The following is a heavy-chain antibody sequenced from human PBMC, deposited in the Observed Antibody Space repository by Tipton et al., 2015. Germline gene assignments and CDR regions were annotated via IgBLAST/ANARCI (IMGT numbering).Heavy chain of an antibody. V-gene: IGHV3-9*01. CDR3: AKDIDPGPTGMDV. CDR2: ISWNSGSI. CDR1: GFTFDDYA. Sequence: SLRLSCETSGFTFDDYAMHWVRQAPGKGLEWISQISWNSGSIGYADSVKGRFTISRDNTKNTLYLQMNSLRAEDTALYYCAKDIDPGPTGMDVWGQGTTVTVSS. J-gene: IGHJ6*02.